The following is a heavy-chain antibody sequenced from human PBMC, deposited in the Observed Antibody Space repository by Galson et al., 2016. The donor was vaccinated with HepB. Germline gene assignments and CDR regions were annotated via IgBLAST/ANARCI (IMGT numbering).Heavy chain of an antibody. J-gene: IGHJ4*02. CDR1: RFTFSSYS. Sequence: SLRLSCAASRFTFSSYSMNWVRQAPGKGLEWVSSISSSSSHIYYADSVKGRFTISRDNAKNSLYLQMNSLRAEDTAVYYCARGGVLTIPFDYWGQGTLVTVSS. D-gene: IGHD3-3*01. CDR2: ISSSSSHI. V-gene: IGHV3-21*01. CDR3: ARGGVLTIPFDY.